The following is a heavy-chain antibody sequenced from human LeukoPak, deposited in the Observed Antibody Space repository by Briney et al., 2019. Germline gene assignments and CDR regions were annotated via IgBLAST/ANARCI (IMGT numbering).Heavy chain of an antibody. J-gene: IGHJ4*02. CDR3: ARQRPYYYGSGSVRGPKLDY. Sequence: SETLSLTCAVFGGSLSGYYWSWIRQPPGKGLEWIAEINRSGSPNYNPSLKSRVTISVDTSKNQFSLKLSSVTAADTAVYYCARQRPYYYGSGSVRGPKLDYWGQGTLVTVSS. CDR2: INRSGSP. V-gene: IGHV4-34*01. CDR1: GGSLSGYY. D-gene: IGHD3-10*01.